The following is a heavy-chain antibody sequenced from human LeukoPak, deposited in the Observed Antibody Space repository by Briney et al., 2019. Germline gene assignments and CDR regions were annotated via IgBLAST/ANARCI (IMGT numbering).Heavy chain of an antibody. D-gene: IGHD1-14*01. V-gene: IGHV3-48*01. CDR3: ERDPLLRLYEGQPRYIFDI. CDR2: ISSSSSTM. J-gene: IGHJ3*02. Sequence: QPGGSLRLSCAASGFTFSSYSTNWVRQAPGKGLEWVSYISSSSSTMYYADSVKGRFSISRDNAKKSLYLQMNSLRAEDTAVYYCERDPLLRLYEGQPRYIFDIWAQGTRVTVSS. CDR1: GFTFSSYS.